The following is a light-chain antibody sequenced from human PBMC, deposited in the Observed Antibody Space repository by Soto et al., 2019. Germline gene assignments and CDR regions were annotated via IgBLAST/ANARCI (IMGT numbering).Light chain of an antibody. CDR2: GTS. V-gene: IGKV3-20*01. CDR3: QQFGGSPMYT. CDR1: QSVSGTS. Sequence: EVVLTQSPGTLSLSPGERATLSCRASQSVSGTSLAWYRQKPGQAPRLIISGTSTRATGIPDRFSGSGSGTDFTLTISRLEPEDFAVYYCQQFGGSPMYTFGQGTTLEI. J-gene: IGKJ2*01.